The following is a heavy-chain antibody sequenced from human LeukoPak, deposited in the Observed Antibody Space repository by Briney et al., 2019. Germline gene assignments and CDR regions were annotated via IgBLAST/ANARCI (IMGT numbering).Heavy chain of an antibody. V-gene: IGHV4-59*01. CDR1: GVSIMSYY. J-gene: IGHJ4*02. Sequence: SETLSRTCTVSGVSIMSYYWSWIRQPPGKGLEWIGYIYYSGSTNYTPSPKSRVSISVETSKNQFSLKLSSVTAADTAVYYCARTGSTVTMLYPFDHWGQGTLVTVSS. D-gene: IGHD4-17*01. CDR3: ARTGSTVTMLYPFDH. CDR2: IYYSGST.